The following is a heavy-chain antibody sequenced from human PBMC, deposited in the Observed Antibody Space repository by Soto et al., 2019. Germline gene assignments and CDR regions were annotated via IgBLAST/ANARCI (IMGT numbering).Heavy chain of an antibody. CDR1: GFTFSSYA. Sequence: GGSLRLSCSASGFTFSSYAMHWVRQAPGKGLEWVAAISYDGSNTYYADSVKGRFTISRDNSKNTLYLQMNSLRAEDTAVYYCAKGPTYYYDSSGYCPNYWGQGTLVTVSS. D-gene: IGHD3-22*01. J-gene: IGHJ4*02. CDR2: ISYDGSNT. CDR3: AKGPTYYYDSSGYCPNY. V-gene: IGHV3-30*04.